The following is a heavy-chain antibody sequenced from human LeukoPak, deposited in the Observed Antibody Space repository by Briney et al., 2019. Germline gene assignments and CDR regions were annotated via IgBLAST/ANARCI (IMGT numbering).Heavy chain of an antibody. Sequence: GGSLRLSCAASGFTFSNYGMHWVRQAPGKGLEWVSVMYSRGSTYYADSVKGRFTISRDNSKNTVYLQMNSLRAEDTAVYYCARALTWYDAFDIWGQGTMVTVSS. J-gene: IGHJ3*02. CDR1: GFTFSNYG. V-gene: IGHV3-66*01. CDR3: ARALTWYDAFDI. D-gene: IGHD2-15*01. CDR2: MYSRGST.